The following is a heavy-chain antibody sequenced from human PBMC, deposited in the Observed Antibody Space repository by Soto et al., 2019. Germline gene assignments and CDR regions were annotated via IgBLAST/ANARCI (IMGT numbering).Heavy chain of an antibody. D-gene: IGHD6-6*01. CDR3: AHTRPAYYYGMDV. J-gene: IGHJ6*02. CDR1: GYTFTSYG. Sequence: QVQLVQSGAEVKKPGASVKVSCKASGYTFTSYGISWVRQAPGQGLEWMGWISAYNGNTNYAQKLQGRDTMTTDTSTSTAYMKLRSLSSDDTAVYYCAHTRPAYYYGMDVWGQGTTVTVSS. V-gene: IGHV1-18*04. CDR2: ISAYNGNT.